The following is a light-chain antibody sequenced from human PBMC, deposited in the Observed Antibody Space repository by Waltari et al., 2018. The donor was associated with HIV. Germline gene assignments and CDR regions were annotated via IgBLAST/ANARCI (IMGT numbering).Light chain of an antibody. J-gene: IGLJ2*01. CDR1: RSNIGSNY. CDR3: AAWGDSLSVL. V-gene: IGLV1-47*01. CDR2: RNN. Sequence: QSVLTHPPSASRTPGHRVTTPCSGSRSNIGSNYVYCSQQPPGTSPKLLLYRNNQRPSGVPDRFSGSKSGTAAARAISGLRSEDEADYYCAAWGDSLSVLFGGGTKLTVL.